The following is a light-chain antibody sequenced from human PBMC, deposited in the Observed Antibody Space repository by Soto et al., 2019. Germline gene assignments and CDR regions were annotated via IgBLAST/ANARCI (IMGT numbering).Light chain of an antibody. CDR2: TTS. CDR3: QQSYSTPQT. CDR1: QSISNY. J-gene: IGKJ4*01. Sequence: DIQLTQSPSFLSASVGDRVTIPCRASQSISNYLNWYQQKPGKAPKLLIHTTSSLQSGVPSRFSGSGTGTDFTLTISSLQPEDFATYYCQQSYSTPQTFGGGTKVDIK. V-gene: IGKV1-39*01.